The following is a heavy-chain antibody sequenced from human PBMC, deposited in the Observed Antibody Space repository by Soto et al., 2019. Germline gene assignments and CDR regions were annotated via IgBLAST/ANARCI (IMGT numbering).Heavy chain of an antibody. CDR3: EKVIAAAGTGYWFDP. D-gene: IGHD6-13*01. V-gene: IGHV3-23*01. Sequence: EVQLLESGGGLVQPGGSLGLSCAASGFTFSSYAMSWVRQAPGKGLEWVSAISGSGGSTYYADSVKGRFTISRDNSKNTLYLQMNSLRAEDTAGYYCEKVIAAAGTGYWFDPWGQGTLVTVSS. CDR1: GFTFSSYA. J-gene: IGHJ5*02. CDR2: ISGSGGST.